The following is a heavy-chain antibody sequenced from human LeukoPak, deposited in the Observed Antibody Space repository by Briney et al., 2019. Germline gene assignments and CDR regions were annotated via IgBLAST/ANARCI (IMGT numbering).Heavy chain of an antibody. D-gene: IGHD2-2*02. CDR1: GFTLSTYS. CDR2: MTNSRSY. J-gene: IGHJ5*02. V-gene: IGHV3-21*01. CDR3: ARDRCSSTSCYNTPNWFDP. Sequence: GGSLRLSCTVSGFTLSTYSLNWVRRAPGKGLEWVSLMTNSRSYYADSVKGRFTISRDNAKNSLDLVMSSLRVDDTAVYYCARDRCSSTSCYNTPNWFDPWGQGTLVTVSS.